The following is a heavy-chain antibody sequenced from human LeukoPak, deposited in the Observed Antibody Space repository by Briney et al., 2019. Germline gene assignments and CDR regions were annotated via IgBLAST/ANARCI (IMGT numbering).Heavy chain of an antibody. D-gene: IGHD4-17*01. Sequence: PSETLSLTCTVSGGSISSYYWSWIRQPPGKGLEWIGYIYYSGSTNYNPSLKSRVTISVDTSKNQFSLKLSSVTAADTAVYYCASTTVTDLYYMDVWGKGTTVTVSS. CDR1: GGSISSYY. V-gene: IGHV4-59*01. J-gene: IGHJ6*03. CDR3: ASTTVTDLYYMDV. CDR2: IYYSGST.